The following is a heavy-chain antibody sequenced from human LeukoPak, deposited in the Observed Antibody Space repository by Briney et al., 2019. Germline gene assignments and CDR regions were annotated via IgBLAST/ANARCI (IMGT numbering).Heavy chain of an antibody. V-gene: IGHV4-38-2*02. CDR2: IYHSGST. CDR3: TRGRYIDY. Sequence: SETLSLTCTVSGGSINSYYWGWIRQPPGKGLEWIGSIYHSGSTYYNPSLKSRVTISVDTSKNQFSLKLSSVTAADTAVYYCTRGRYIDYWGQGTLVTVSS. CDR1: GGSINSYY. D-gene: IGHD1-14*01. J-gene: IGHJ4*02.